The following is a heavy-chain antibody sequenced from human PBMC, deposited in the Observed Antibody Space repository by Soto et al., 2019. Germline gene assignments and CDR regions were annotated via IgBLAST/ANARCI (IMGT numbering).Heavy chain of an antibody. CDR1: GFNFGPFW. CDR3: VRDRGYPDSFDI. CDR2: INSDGSTI. J-gene: IGHJ3*02. V-gene: IGHV3-74*01. Sequence: EAHLVESGGGLVQPGGSLRLSCAASGFNFGPFWMHWVRQTPGKGLVWVSHINSDGSTIVYADSVKGRFTISRDNAKNTLYLHMNSLRVDDTAVYFCVRDRGYPDSFDIWGQGTMVTVS. D-gene: IGHD3-10*01.